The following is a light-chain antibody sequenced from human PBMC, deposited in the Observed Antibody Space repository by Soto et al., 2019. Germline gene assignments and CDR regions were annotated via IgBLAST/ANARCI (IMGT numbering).Light chain of an antibody. J-gene: IGKJ1*01. CDR1: QGISNY. V-gene: IGKV1-27*01. Sequence: DIHMTQSPSTMCGSVGDRVTITSWASQGISNYLAWYQQKPGKGPKLLIYAASSLQSGVPSRFSGSGSGTDFTLTISSLQPEDVATYYCQKYNGACWTFGQGTKV. CDR2: AAS. CDR3: QKYNGACWT.